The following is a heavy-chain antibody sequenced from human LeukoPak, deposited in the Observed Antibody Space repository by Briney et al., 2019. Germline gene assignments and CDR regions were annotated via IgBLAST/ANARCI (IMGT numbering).Heavy chain of an antibody. Sequence: SQTLSLTCAISLDSLSSNSSDGKWIRQSPSRGLEWLGRTYYRSKWYSNYAVSVKSRITINPDTSKNHFSLQLNSVTREATAVYYCARYLSGDLPFDYGGQGTLVTVSS. V-gene: IGHV6-1*01. J-gene: IGHJ4*02. CDR3: ARYLSGDLPFDY. CDR1: LDSLSSNSSD. D-gene: IGHD4-17*01. CDR2: TYYRSKWYS.